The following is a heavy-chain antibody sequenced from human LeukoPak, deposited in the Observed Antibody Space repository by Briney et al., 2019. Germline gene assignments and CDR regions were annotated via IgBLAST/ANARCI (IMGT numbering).Heavy chain of an antibody. CDR2: ITGSGRTT. CDR3: AKGLLITILGSLDY. V-gene: IGHV3-23*01. J-gene: IGHJ4*02. D-gene: IGHD3-3*01. Sequence: GGSLRLSCAASGFTFSSYAMHWVRQAPGKGLEWVSGITGSGRTTYYADSVKGRFTISRDNSKNSLYLQINSLRAEDTAVYYCAKGLLITILGSLDYWGQGTLVTVSS. CDR1: GFTFSSYA.